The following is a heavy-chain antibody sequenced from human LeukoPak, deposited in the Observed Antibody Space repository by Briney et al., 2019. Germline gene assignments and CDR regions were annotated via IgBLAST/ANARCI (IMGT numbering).Heavy chain of an antibody. J-gene: IGHJ3*02. CDR1: GFTFSDFA. D-gene: IGHD4-17*01. Sequence: PGGSLRLSCAASGFTFSDFAMNWVRQAPGKGLEWVSSITRVSTYIYYAESVQGRFTISRDSHKDLLYLQLNSLRGDDTGIYYSTRDRNDYGDPDAFDIWGQGTVVTVSS. V-gene: IGHV3-21*01. CDR3: TRDRNDYGDPDAFDI. CDR2: ITRVSTYI.